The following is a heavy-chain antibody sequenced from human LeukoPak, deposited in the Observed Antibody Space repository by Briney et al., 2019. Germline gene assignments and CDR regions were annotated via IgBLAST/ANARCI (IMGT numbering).Heavy chain of an antibody. CDR1: GGTFSSYA. J-gene: IGHJ5*02. Sequence: SVKVSCKASGGTFSSYAISWVRQAPEQGLEWMGGIIPIFGTANYAQKFQGRVTITTDESTSTAYMELSSLRSEDTAVYYCARDPGGKVWGNWFDPWGQGTLVTVS. V-gene: IGHV1-69*05. CDR2: IIPIFGTA. CDR3: ARDPGGKVWGNWFDP. D-gene: IGHD4-23*01.